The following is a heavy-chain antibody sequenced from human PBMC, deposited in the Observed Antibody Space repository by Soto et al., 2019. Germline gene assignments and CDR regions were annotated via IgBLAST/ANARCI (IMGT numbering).Heavy chain of an antibody. CDR1: GGSISSGDYY. D-gene: IGHD5-18*01. CDR3: ARAPGYLKYGMDV. CDR2: MFHSGNT. V-gene: IGHV4-30-4*01. J-gene: IGHJ6*02. Sequence: QVQLQESGPGLVKPSQTLSLTCTVSGGSISSGDYYWGWIRQPPGKGLEWIGYMFHSGNTYYNPSLRSRVTLSVDTSKNQFSLRLNSVTAADTAVYYCARAPGYLKYGMDVWGQGTTVTVSS.